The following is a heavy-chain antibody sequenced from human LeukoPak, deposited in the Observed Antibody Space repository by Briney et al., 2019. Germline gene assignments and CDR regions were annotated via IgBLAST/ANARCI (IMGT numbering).Heavy chain of an antibody. CDR1: GLTFSSHW. CDR3: TRDRGAYNLYDY. V-gene: IGHV3-49*04. Sequence: GGSLRLSCAASGLTFSSHWMHWVRQAPGKGLEWVGFIRSKAYGETADYAASVKGRFTISRDDSKAIAYLQMNSLKTEDTAVYHCTRDRGAYNLYDYWGQGTLVTVSS. D-gene: IGHD1-1*01. CDR2: IRSKAYGETA. J-gene: IGHJ4*02.